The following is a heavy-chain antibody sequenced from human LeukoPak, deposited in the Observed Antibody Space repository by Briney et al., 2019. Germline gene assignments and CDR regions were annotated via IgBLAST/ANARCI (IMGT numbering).Heavy chain of an antibody. Sequence: PGGSLRLSCAASGFSVSSNYMSWVRQAPGKGLEWVSVIYSGGRTYYADSVKGRFTISRDNSKNTLYLQMNSLRAEDTAVYYCAREGDSSSWGYFDYWGQGTLVTVSS. J-gene: IGHJ4*02. CDR2: IYSGGRT. V-gene: IGHV3-53*01. CDR1: GFSVSSNY. D-gene: IGHD6-6*01. CDR3: AREGDSSSWGYFDY.